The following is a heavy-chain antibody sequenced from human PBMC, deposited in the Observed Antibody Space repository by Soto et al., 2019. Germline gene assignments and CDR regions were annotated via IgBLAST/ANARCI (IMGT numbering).Heavy chain of an antibody. J-gene: IGHJ4*02. D-gene: IGHD6-13*01. CDR1: GGSISSSNW. V-gene: IGHV4-4*02. CDR3: ARAAMGGSSWPFDY. CDR2: IYHSGST. Sequence: QVQLQESGPGLVKPSGTLSLTCAVSGGSISSSNWWSWVRQPPGKGLEWIGEIYHSGSTNYNPSLTSRVTISVDQSKNQFSLKLSSVTAADTAVYYCARAAMGGSSWPFDYWGQGTLVTVSS.